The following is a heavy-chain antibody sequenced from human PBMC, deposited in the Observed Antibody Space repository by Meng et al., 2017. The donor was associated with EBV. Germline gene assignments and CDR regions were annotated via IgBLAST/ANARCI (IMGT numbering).Heavy chain of an antibody. D-gene: IGHD1/OR15-1a*01. CDR2: ISPAGGNT. CDR1: GYSFTRYY. CDR3: VRELVGGTFDY. J-gene: IGHJ4*02. Sequence: VQLVQSGAEVKKPGASLKFTCEASGYSFTRYYLHWGRQAPGQGLEWMGIISPAGGNTNYAQKFRGRFTMTRDTSTSTVYMDLSILTSEDTAVYYCVRELVGGTFDYWGQGTLVTVSS. V-gene: IGHV1-46*01.